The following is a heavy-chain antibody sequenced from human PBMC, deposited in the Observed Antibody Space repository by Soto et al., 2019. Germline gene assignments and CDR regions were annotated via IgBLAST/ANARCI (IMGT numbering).Heavy chain of an antibody. CDR1: GFSFSSYW. CDR3: VRGIVGGNRAFDF. CDR2: IKQDGSDN. Sequence: EVQLVESGGGLVQPGGSLRLSCAASGFSFSSYWMNWFRQAPGKGLEWVANIKQDGSDNHYVDSVKGRFTISRDNAKNSMLLQRGSLRVDDTAVYYCVRGIVGGNRAFDFWGQGTLVIVSS. V-gene: IGHV3-7*05. J-gene: IGHJ3*01. D-gene: IGHD1-26*01.